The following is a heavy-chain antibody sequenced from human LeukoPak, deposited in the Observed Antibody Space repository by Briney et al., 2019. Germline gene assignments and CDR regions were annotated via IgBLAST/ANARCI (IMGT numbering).Heavy chain of an antibody. CDR2: ISSNGGGT. V-gene: IGHV3-64D*09. Sequence: GGSLRLSCSASGFTFSSYAIHWVRQAPGKGLEYVSVISSNGGGTYYADSVKGRFTISRDNSKNRLFLQMSSLRAEDTAVYYCVKSRNIGLVIAALDYWGQGTLVTVSS. J-gene: IGHJ4*02. CDR3: VKSRNIGLVIAALDY. D-gene: IGHD2-15*01. CDR1: GFTFSSYA.